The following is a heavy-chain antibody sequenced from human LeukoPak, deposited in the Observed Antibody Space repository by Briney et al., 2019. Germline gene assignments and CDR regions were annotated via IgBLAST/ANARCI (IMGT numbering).Heavy chain of an antibody. V-gene: IGHV3-23*01. CDR1: GFTFSRST. CDR3: AKMIGLELTNYGMDV. Sequence: GGSPRLACATSGFTFSRSTMCWVRQAPGKGLQGVSAISGGADATYYADSVRRRFSVSRDNSKNTLDLQMDSLRAEDTAVYYCAKMIGLELTNYGMDVWGQGTTVTVSS. CDR2: ISGGADAT. D-gene: IGHD2-21*01. J-gene: IGHJ6*02.